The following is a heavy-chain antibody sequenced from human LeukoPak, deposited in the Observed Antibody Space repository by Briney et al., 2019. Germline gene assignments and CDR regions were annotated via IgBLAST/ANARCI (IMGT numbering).Heavy chain of an antibody. Sequence: GASVKVSCKASGYTFTSYYMHWVRQAPGQGLEWMGIINPSGGSTSYAQKFQGRVTMTRDMSTSTAYMELSRLGSDDTAVYYCARDMDSGPDFFDYWGLGTLVTVSS. V-gene: IGHV1-46*01. J-gene: IGHJ4*02. CDR2: INPSGGST. D-gene: IGHD1-26*01. CDR3: ARDMDSGPDFFDY. CDR1: GYTFTSYY.